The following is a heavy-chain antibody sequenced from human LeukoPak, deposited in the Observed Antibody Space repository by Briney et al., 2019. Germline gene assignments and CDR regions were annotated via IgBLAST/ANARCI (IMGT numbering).Heavy chain of an antibody. D-gene: IGHD2-2*01. J-gene: IGHJ4*02. CDR1: GFTFSSYA. Sequence: GGSLRLSCAASGFTFSSYAMHWVRQAPGKGLEWVAVISYDGSNKYYADSVKGRFTISRDNSKNTLYLQMNSLRAEDTAVYYCARGLVVVPAAMGFDYWGQGTLVTVSS. CDR3: ARGLVVVPAAMGFDY. V-gene: IGHV3-30-3*01. CDR2: ISYDGSNK.